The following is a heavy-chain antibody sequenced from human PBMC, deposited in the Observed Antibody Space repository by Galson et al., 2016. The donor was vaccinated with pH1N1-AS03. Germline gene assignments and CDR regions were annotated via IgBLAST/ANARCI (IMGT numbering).Heavy chain of an antibody. D-gene: IGHD2-8*01. CDR1: GFSLSTGGVH. Sequence: PALVKPTQTLTLTCTFTGFSLSTGGVHVAWIRQPPGKALEWLALIFWDGEPRYNPSLGNKLTITKDTSKNQVVLTITNMDPVDTATYYCARSTHVNEGLDFWGQGTLVTVSS. CDR2: IFWDGEP. V-gene: IGHV2-5*02. CDR3: ARSTHVNEGLDF. J-gene: IGHJ4*02.